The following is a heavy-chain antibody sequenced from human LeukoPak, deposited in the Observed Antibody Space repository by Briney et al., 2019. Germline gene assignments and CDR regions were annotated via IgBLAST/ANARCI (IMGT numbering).Heavy chain of an antibody. CDR2: ISYDGSNK. J-gene: IGHJ6*04. CDR3: ARVGGFPRPTMVRGVIRGMDV. D-gene: IGHD3-10*01. CDR1: GFTFSSYA. Sequence: GRSLRLSSAASGFTFSSYAMHWVRQAPGKGLEWVAVISYDGSNKYYADSVKGRFTISRDNSKNTLYLQMNSLRAEDTAVYYCARVGGFPRPTMVRGVIRGMDVWGEGTTVTVSS. V-gene: IGHV3-30*04.